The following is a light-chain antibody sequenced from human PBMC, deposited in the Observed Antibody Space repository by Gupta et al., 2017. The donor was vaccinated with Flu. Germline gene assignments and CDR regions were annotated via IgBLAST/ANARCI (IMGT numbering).Light chain of an antibody. J-gene: IGLJ3*02. CDR3: SSRDSSGDHVV. CDR2: GKD. Sequence: SSELTPDPAVSVALGQTVRISCQGDSLRVYFASWYQQKPGQAPVLVIYGKDKRPSGIPDRVSGSSSGNTASLTITGAQAEDEADYYCSSRDSSGDHVVFGGGTKLTVL. V-gene: IGLV3-19*01. CDR1: SLRVYF.